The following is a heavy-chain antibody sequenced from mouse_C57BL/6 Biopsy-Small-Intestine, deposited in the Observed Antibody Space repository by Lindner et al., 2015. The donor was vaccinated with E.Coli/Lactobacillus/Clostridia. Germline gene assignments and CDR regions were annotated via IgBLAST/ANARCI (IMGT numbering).Heavy chain of an antibody. J-gene: IGHJ1*01. D-gene: IGHD1-1*01. CDR2: IVVGSGTT. V-gene: IGHV1S18*01. CDR3: AESTNYFYFAMDV. CDR1: GLTFTGST. Sequence: SVKVSCKASGLTFTGSTVQWVRQARGQRLEWIGWIVVGSGTTDYAPKFQKRVAITRDRPTGTASLELSSLRPEDAAVYYCAESTNYFYFAMDVWGPGTTVTVSS.